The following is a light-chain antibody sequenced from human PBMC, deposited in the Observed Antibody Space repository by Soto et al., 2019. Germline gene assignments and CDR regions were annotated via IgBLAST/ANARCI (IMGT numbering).Light chain of an antibody. Sequence: QSALTQPASVSGSPGQAITISCSGTSSDVGAFNYVSWYQQHPGKAPKLMIYDVSNRPSGVSNRFSGSKSGNTASLTISGLRADDEADYYCNSYTSNNTYVFGTGTQLTVL. CDR1: SSDVGAFNY. CDR3: NSYTSNNTYV. J-gene: IGLJ1*01. CDR2: DVS. V-gene: IGLV2-14*03.